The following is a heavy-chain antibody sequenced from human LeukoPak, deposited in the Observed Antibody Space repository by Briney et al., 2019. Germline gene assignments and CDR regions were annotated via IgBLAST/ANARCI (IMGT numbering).Heavy chain of an antibody. D-gene: IGHD3-10*01. CDR3: ARDIGTYYYGSGSYYGWFDP. Sequence: PGGSLRLSCAASGFTFSSYSMNWVRQAPGKGLEWVSYISSSSSTIYYADSVKGRFTISRDNDKNSLYLQMNSLRAEDTAVYYCARDIGTYYYGSGSYYGWFDPWGQGTLVTVSS. CDR2: ISSSSSTI. V-gene: IGHV3-48*01. J-gene: IGHJ5*02. CDR1: GFTFSSYS.